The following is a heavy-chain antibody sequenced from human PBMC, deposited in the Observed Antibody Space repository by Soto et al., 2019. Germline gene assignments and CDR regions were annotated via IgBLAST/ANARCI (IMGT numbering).Heavy chain of an antibody. CDR2: ISYDGSHK. D-gene: IGHD3-9*01. CDR3: AKIPNYDILTVHIDY. CDR1: GFTFSSFG. J-gene: IGHJ4*02. V-gene: IGHV3-30*18. Sequence: ESVGAVVQPGRSLRLSCAASGFTFSSFGMHWVRQAPGKGMEWVAVISYDGSHKYYADSVKGRFTISRDNSKNMLYLQMNSLKTEDTAMHYCAKIPNYDILTVHIDYWGQGTLVTVSS.